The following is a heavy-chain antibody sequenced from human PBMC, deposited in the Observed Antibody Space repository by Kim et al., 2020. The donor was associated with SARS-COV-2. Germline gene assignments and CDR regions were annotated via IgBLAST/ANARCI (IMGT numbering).Heavy chain of an antibody. D-gene: IGHD3-3*01. CDR1: GGTFSSYA. V-gene: IGHV1-69*13. J-gene: IGHJ6*03. CDR2: IIPIFGTA. CDR3: ARNDFWSGYYEGDYYYYYMDV. Sequence: SVKVSCKASGGTFSSYAISWVRQAPGQGLEWMGGIIPIFGTANYAQKFQGRVTITADESTSTAYMELSSLRSEDTAVYYCARNDFWSGYYEGDYYYYYMDVWGKGTTVTVSS.